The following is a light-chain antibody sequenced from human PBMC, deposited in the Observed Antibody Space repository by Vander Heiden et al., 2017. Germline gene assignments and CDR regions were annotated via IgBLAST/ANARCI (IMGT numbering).Light chain of an antibody. CDR3: QHRSNWPPLT. J-gene: IGKJ4*01. Sequence: EIVLTQSPATLSLSPGERATLSCRASQSVSSYLAWYQQKPGQAPRLLIYDASNRATGIPARFSGSGYGTDFTLTISSREPEDFAVYYCQHRSNWPPLTFGGGTKVEIK. CDR2: DAS. V-gene: IGKV3-11*01. CDR1: QSVSSY.